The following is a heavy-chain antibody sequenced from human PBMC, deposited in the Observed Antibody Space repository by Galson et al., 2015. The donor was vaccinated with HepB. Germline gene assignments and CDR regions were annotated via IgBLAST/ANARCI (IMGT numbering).Heavy chain of an antibody. D-gene: IGHD2-2*01. Sequence: PALVKPTQTLTLTCTFSGFSLSTSGVGVGWIRQPPGKALEWLTLIYWNDDKRYSPSLKSRLTITKDTSKNQVVLTMANLDPVDTATYYCVHTTVVPAAIVAANNWFDPWGQGTLVTVSS. J-gene: IGHJ5*02. V-gene: IGHV2-5*01. CDR1: GFSLSTSGVG. CDR3: VHTTVVPAAIVAANNWFDP. CDR2: IYWNDDK.